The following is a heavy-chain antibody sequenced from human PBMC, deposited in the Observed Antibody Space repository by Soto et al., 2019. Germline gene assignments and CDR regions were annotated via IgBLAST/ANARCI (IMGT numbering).Heavy chain of an antibody. Sequence: PSETLSLTCTVSGGSIRSSSYYWGWIRQPPGKGLEWIGNIYYSGSTYYNPSLKSRLTISVDTSKSQFSLKLSSVIAADTAVYYCARQDYVWGTYRLDYWGQGTLVTVSS. V-gene: IGHV4-39*01. D-gene: IGHD3-16*02. CDR2: IYYSGST. CDR3: ARQDYVWGTYRLDY. J-gene: IGHJ4*02. CDR1: GGSIRSSSYY.